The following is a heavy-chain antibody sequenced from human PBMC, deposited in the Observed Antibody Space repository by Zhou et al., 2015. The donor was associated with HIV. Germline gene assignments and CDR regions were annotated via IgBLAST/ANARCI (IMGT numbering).Heavy chain of an antibody. D-gene: IGHD3-10*01. CDR3: ARNYGSGSSRNPNHAFDI. Sequence: QVQLVQSGAEVKKPGSSVKVSCKASGGTFSSYAISWVRQAPGQGLEWMGGIIPIFGTANYAQKFQGRVTITADESTSTAYMELSSLRSEDTAVYYCARNYGSGSSRNPNHAFDIWGQGTMVTVSS. CDR2: IIPIFGTA. V-gene: IGHV1-69*01. CDR1: GGTFSSYA. J-gene: IGHJ3*02.